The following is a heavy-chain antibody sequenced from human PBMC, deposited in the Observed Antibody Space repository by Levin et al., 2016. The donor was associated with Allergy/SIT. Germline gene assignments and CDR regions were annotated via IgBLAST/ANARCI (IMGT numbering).Heavy chain of an antibody. J-gene: IGHJ4*02. CDR3: ARGSSIAVFRLDY. Sequence: SETLSLTCTVSGGSISSSSYYWGWIRQPPGKGLEWIGSIYYSGSTYYNPSLKSRVTISVDTSKNQFSLKLSSVTAADTAVYYCARGSSIAVFRLDYWGQGTLVTVSS. CDR1: GGSISSSSYY. V-gene: IGHV4-39*07. D-gene: IGHD6-19*01. CDR2: IYYSGST.